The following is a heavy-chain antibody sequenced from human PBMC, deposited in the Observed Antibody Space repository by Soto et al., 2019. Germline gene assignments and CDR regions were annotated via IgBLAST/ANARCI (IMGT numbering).Heavy chain of an antibody. J-gene: IGHJ6*02. D-gene: IGHD3-22*01. Sequence: SETLSLTCTVSGGSISSSSYYWAWIRQPPGKGLEWIGSIFYTVGTYYNPSLKSRITMSADMSKNQFSLNLSSVTAADAAVYYCSTFSSGFYGMDVWGQGTTVTVSS. CDR1: GGSISSSSYY. CDR3: STFSSGFYGMDV. V-gene: IGHV4-39*01. CDR2: IFYTVGT.